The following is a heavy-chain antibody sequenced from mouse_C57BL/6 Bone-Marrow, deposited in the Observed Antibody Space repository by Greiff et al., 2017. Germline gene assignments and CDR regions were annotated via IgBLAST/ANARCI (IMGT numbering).Heavy chain of an antibody. J-gene: IGHJ1*03. V-gene: IGHV1-69*01. D-gene: IGHD1-1*02. CDR1: GYTFTSYW. Sequence: QVQLQQPGAELVMPGASVKLSCKASGYTFTSYWMHWVKQRPGQGLEWIGEIDPSDSYTNYNQKFKGKSTLTVDKSSSPAYMQLSSLTSTDSAVYDCARWGGGPPLCGYFDVWGTGTTVTVSA. CDR2: IDPSDSYT. CDR3: ARWGGGPPLCGYFDV.